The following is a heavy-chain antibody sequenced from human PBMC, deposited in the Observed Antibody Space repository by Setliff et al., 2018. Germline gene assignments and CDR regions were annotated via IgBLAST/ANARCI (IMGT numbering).Heavy chain of an antibody. CDR1: GGSISSGDYY. CDR2: IYYSGST. V-gene: IGHV4-30-4*08. J-gene: IGHJ4*02. CDR3: ARDEGASIGGPTSSDY. Sequence: SETLSLTCTVSGGSISSGDYYWSWIRQPPGKGLEWIGYIYYSGSTYYNPSLKSRVTISVDTSKNQFSLKLSSVTAADTAVYYCARDEGASIGGPTSSDYWGQGTLVTVSS. D-gene: IGHD3-3*02.